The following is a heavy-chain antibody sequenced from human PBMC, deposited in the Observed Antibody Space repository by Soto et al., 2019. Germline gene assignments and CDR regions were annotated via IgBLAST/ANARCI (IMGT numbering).Heavy chain of an antibody. CDR3: ARVSARVGWFDP. J-gene: IGHJ5*02. Sequence: PGGALRLSCAASGFTFSSYWMHWVRQAPGKGLVWVSRINSDGSSTSYADSVKGRFTISRDNAKNTLYLQMNSLRAEDTAVYYCARVSARVGWFDPWGQGTLVTGLL. V-gene: IGHV3-74*01. CDR1: GFTFSSYW. D-gene: IGHD6-6*01. CDR2: INSDGSST.